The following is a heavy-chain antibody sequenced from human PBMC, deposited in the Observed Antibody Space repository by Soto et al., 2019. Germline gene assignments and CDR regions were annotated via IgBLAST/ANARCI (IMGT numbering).Heavy chain of an antibody. Sequence: QVQLVQSGAEVKKPGASVKVSCKASGYTFTSYGISWVRQAPGQGLEWMGWISAYNGNTNYAQKLQGRVTMTTDTSMSTAYMELTSLRTHDTAAYSCATAPKTYYDYVGGDTAEYYFDSCGQGTLVTVST. D-gene: IGHD3-16*01. V-gene: IGHV1-18*01. CDR1: GYTFTSYG. CDR2: ISAYNGNT. CDR3: ATAPKTYYDYVGGDTAEYYFDS. J-gene: IGHJ4*02.